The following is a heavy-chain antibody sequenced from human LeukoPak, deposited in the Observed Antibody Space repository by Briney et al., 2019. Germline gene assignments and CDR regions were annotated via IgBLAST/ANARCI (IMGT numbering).Heavy chain of an antibody. Sequence: SETLSLTCAVYGGSFSGFYWSWIRQPPGKGLEWIGEINHGGSTNYNPSLKSRVTISVDTSKNQFFLKLSSVTAADTAIYYCATTKYCSTTSCSSNWFDPWGQGILVTVSS. CDR1: GGSFSGFY. CDR2: INHGGST. J-gene: IGHJ5*02. CDR3: ATTKYCSTTSCSSNWFDP. V-gene: IGHV4-34*01. D-gene: IGHD2-2*01.